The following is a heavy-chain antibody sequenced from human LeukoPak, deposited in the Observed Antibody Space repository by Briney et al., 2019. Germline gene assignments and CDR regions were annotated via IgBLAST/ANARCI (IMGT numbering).Heavy chain of an antibody. J-gene: IGHJ4*02. CDR2: INPNSGGT. CDR3: ASNGIAARRVLSDY. CDR1: GYTFTGYY. V-gene: IGHV1-2*02. Sequence: GASVKVSCKASGYTFTGYYMHWVRQAPGQGLEWMGWINPNSGGTNYAQKFQGRVAMTRDTSISTAYMELSRLRSDDTAVYYCASNGIAARRVLSDYWGQGTLVTVSS. D-gene: IGHD6-6*01.